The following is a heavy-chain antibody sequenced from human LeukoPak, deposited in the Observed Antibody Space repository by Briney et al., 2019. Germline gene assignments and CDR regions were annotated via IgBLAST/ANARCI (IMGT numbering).Heavy chain of an antibody. CDR2: KSYDGSNK. CDR3: ARGPGPIAGAKNPFDI. V-gene: IGHV3-30*01. CDR1: GLTFSSYA. Sequence: GGSLRLSCAASGLTFSSYAMHWVRQAPGKGLEWVAVKSYDGSNKYYADSVKGRFTISGDKSKNTLYLQMNSLRPEDTAFYYCARGPGPIAGAKNPFDIWGQGTMVTVSS. D-gene: IGHD1-26*01. J-gene: IGHJ3*02.